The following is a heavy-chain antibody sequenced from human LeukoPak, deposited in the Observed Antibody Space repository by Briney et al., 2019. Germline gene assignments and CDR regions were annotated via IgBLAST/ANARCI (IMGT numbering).Heavy chain of an antibody. J-gene: IGHJ6*02. Sequence: GGSLRLSCGASGFTFSSYWMTWVRQAPGKGLEWVSAISGSGGSTYYADSVKGRFTISRDNSKNTLYLQMNSLRAEDTAVYYCAKDVSVVTAIYYYYYGMDVWGQGTTVTVSS. D-gene: IGHD2-21*02. CDR2: ISGSGGST. V-gene: IGHV3-23*01. CDR3: AKDVSVVTAIYYYYYGMDV. CDR1: GFTFSSYW.